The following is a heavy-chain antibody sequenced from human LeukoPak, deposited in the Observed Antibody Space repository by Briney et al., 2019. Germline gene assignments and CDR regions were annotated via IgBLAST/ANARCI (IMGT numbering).Heavy chain of an antibody. CDR1: GFTFSSYG. CDR2: IGGRDGST. D-gene: IGHD3-22*01. CDR3: ARGSTYYDSSGQVPFDY. Sequence: GGSLRLSCAASGFTFSSYGMSWVRQAPGKGLERVSAIGGRDGSTYYADSVKGRFTISRDNSKNTLYVQMNSLRAEDTAVYYCARGSTYYDSSGQVPFDYWGQGTLVTVSS. J-gene: IGHJ4*02. V-gene: IGHV3-23*01.